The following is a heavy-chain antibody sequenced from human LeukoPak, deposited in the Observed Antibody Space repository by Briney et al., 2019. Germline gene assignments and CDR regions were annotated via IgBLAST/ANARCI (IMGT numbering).Heavy chain of an antibody. CDR1: GFTFSSYA. Sequence: GRSLRLSCAASGFTFSSYAMSWVRQAPGKGLEWVSAICGSGGSTYYADSVKGRFTISRDNSKNTLYLQMNSLRAEDTAVYYCAKEVPTYCGGDCYRHSLEYWGQGTVVTVSS. J-gene: IGHJ4*02. D-gene: IGHD2-21*02. CDR2: ICGSGGST. CDR3: AKEVPTYCGGDCYRHSLEY. V-gene: IGHV3-23*01.